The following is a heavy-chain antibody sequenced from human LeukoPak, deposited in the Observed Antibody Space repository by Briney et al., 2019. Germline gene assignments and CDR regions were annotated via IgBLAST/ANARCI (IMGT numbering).Heavy chain of an antibody. D-gene: IGHD1/OR15-1a*01. CDR1: GYTFSSYD. J-gene: IGHJ4*02. CDR2: MNPNSGNT. Sequence: ASVKVSCKASGYTFSSYDINWLRQAPGQGLEWMGWMNPNSGNTGYAQKFQGRITLTRDTSITTAYMELSSLRSEDTAVYYCATSLGYWGQGTLVTVSS. V-gene: IGHV1-8*01. CDR3: ATSLGY.